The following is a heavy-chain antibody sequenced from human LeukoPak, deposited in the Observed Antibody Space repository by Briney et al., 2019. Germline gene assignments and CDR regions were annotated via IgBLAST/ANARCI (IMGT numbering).Heavy chain of an antibody. CDR2: IYHSGST. Sequence: SETLCLTCAVSGGSISSSNWWSWVRQPPGKGLEWIGEIYHSGSTNYNPSLKSRVTISVDKSKNQFSLKLSSVTAADTAVYYCARGYSSSWYCYDPWGQGTLVTVSS. D-gene: IGHD6-13*01. V-gene: IGHV4-4*02. J-gene: IGHJ5*02. CDR3: ARGYSSSWYCYDP. CDR1: GGSISSSNW.